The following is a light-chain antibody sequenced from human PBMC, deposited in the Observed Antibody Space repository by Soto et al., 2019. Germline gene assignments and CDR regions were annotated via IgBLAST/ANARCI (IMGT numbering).Light chain of an antibody. CDR3: RRSMLFPWK. CDR2: EVS. J-gene: IGKJ1*01. V-gene: IGKV2D-29*01. CDR1: QSLLYSDGKTY. Sequence: DLVMTQTPPSLSFTPGQPASISCKSSQSLLYSDGKTYLFWYLQKPGQTPQLLIYEVSKRFTGVPDEFSGSGSGPEFTLKISRVEAGDGGVNYFRRSMLFPWKFGQGTKVQIK.